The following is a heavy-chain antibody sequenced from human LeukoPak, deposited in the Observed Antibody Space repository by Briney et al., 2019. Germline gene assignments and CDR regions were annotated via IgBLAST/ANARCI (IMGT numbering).Heavy chain of an antibody. Sequence: GGSLRLSCAASGFTFKSYAMIWVRQAPGKGLESVSSISTAGDRTYYTDSVKGRFAISRGNSKNTLYLQMNSLRAEDTAVYYCAKDVFRLIAARRNYFDYWGQGTLVTVSS. V-gene: IGHV3-23*01. CDR3: AKDVFRLIAARRNYFDY. J-gene: IGHJ4*02. D-gene: IGHD6-6*01. CDR1: GFTFKSYA. CDR2: ISTAGDRT.